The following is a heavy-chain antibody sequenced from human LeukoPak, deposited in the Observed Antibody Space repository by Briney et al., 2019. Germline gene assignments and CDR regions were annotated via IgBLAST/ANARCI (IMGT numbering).Heavy chain of an antibody. Sequence: SETLSLTCTISGGSISSYYWSWIRQPPGKGLEWIGYIYYSGSTNYNPSLKSRVTISVGTSKNQFSLKLSSVTAADTAVYYCARPRRYCSGGSCYIRAFDIWGQGTMVTVSS. J-gene: IGHJ3*02. D-gene: IGHD2-15*01. CDR1: GGSISSYY. V-gene: IGHV4-59*08. CDR3: ARPRRYCSGGSCYIRAFDI. CDR2: IYYSGST.